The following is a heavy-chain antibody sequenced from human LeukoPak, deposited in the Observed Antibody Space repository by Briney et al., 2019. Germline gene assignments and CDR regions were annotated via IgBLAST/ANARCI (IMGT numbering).Heavy chain of an antibody. CDR3: ATPGPYCSGDCYFSSIDN. V-gene: IGHV1-24*01. J-gene: IGHJ4*02. CDR2: FHPEDGET. Sequence: GASVKVSCKVSGYTLTELSMHWVRQAPGKGLEGMGGFHPEDGETIYAQNFQGRVTMTEDTSTDTAYMELSSLRSEDTAVYFCATPGPYCSGDCYFSSIDNWGQGNRVSDS. D-gene: IGHD2-21*02. CDR1: GYTLTELS.